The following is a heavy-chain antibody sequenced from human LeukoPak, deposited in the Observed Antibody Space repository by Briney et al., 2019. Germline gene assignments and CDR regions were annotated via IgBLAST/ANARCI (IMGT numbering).Heavy chain of an antibody. CDR1: GGSISSSSYY. V-gene: IGHV4-39*01. CDR3: ARRFYYDILTGYSN. Sequence: SETLSLTCTVSGGSISSSSYYWGWIRQPPGKGLEWIGSIYYSGSTYYNPSLKSRVTISVDTSKNQFSLKLSSVTVADTAVYYCARRFYYDILTGYSNWGQGTLVTVSS. D-gene: IGHD3-9*01. J-gene: IGHJ4*02. CDR2: IYYSGST.